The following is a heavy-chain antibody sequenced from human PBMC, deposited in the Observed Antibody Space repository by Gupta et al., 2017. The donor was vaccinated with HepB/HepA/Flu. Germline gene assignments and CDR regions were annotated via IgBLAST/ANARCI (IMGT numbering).Heavy chain of an antibody. J-gene: IGHJ1*01. CDR2: VWSDGNNK. V-gene: IGHV3-33*06. D-gene: IGHD2/OR15-2a*01. Sequence: QVHLVESGGGVVQPGRSLRLSCAASGFSFSTYAIHWVRQSPGKGLEWVAIVWSDGNNKYYADSVKGRFTISRDNSKSIVDLQMNSLRAEDTAVYYCAKEGGVYVEGTFHSAGFFQHWGQGTLVTVSS. CDR1: GFSFSTYA. CDR3: AKEGGVYVEGTFHSAGFFQH.